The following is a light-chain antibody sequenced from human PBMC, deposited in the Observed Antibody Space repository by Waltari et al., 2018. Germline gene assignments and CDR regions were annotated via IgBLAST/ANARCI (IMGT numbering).Light chain of an antibody. Sequence: NFLLTQPHSVSESPGKTVTISCTRSSGSIATDYVQWYQQTPGSAPTTVIYEDDQRPSGVPDRFSGSIDSSSNSASLTISGLKTEDEADYYCHSYDSSPFWVFGGGTKLTVL. CDR3: HSYDSSPFWV. CDR2: EDD. V-gene: IGLV6-57*03. J-gene: IGLJ3*02. CDR1: SGSIATDY.